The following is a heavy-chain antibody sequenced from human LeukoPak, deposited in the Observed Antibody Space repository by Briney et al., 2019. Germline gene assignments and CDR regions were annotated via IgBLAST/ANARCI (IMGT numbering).Heavy chain of an antibody. CDR1: GYTFTGYY. CDR3: ARGKKARDSRPLYYFDY. CDR2: INPNSGGT. D-gene: IGHD3-22*01. Sequence: ASVKVSCKASGYTFTGYYMHWVRQAPGQGLEWMGWINPNSGGTNYAQKFQGWVTTTRDTSISTAYMELSRLRSDDTAVYYCARGKKARDSRPLYYFDYWGQGTLVTVSS. J-gene: IGHJ4*02. V-gene: IGHV1-2*04.